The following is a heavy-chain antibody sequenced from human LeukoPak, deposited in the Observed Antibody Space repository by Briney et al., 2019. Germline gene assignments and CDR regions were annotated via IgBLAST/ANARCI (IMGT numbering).Heavy chain of an antibody. Sequence: PETLSLTCTVSDGSISSYYWSWTRQPPGKGLEWIGYIHYSGSTNYNPSLKSRVTISIDTSKNQFSLKLSSVTAADTAVYYCARGPGYCSSTSCSYYYYMDVWGKGTTVTVSS. V-gene: IGHV4-59*01. CDR2: IHYSGST. CDR1: DGSISSYY. J-gene: IGHJ6*03. CDR3: ARGPGYCSSTSCSYYYYMDV. D-gene: IGHD2-2*01.